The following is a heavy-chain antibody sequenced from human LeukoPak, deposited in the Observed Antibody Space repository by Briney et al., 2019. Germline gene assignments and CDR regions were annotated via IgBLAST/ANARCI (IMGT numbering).Heavy chain of an antibody. CDR1: GFTFSSYA. D-gene: IGHD3-10*01. V-gene: IGHV3-30*04. CDR3: AVRNWFDP. Sequence: PGGSLRLSCAASGFTFSSYAMHWVRQAPGKGLEWVAVISYDGSNKYYADSVKDRFTISRDNSKNTLYLQMNSLRAEDTAVYYCAVRNWFDPWGQGTLVTVSS. J-gene: IGHJ5*02. CDR2: ISYDGSNK.